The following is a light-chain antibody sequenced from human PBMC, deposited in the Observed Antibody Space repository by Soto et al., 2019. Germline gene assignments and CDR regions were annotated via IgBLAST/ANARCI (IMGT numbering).Light chain of an antibody. CDR2: DAS. J-gene: IGKJ4*01. V-gene: IGKV1-33*01. Sequence: IAMTQSPSSLSSSVGDRVTITCQASQGISNYLSWYQQRPAKAPNLLIYDASYLQTGVPSRFSGSGSGTDFTFTISSLQPEDIGTYFCQRYDSLPVTFGGGTNVDI. CDR1: QGISNY. CDR3: QRYDSLPVT.